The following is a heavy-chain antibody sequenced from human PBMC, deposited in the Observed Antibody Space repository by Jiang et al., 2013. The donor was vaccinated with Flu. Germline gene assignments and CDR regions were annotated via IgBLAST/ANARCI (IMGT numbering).Heavy chain of an antibody. CDR2: ISSSSSYT. CDR1: GFTFSDYY. CDR3: ARAGKAVGAPGVSDY. V-gene: IGHV3-11*06. Sequence: LRLSCAASGFTFSDYYMSWIRQAPGKGLEWVSYISSSSSYTNYADSVKGRFTISRDNAKNSLYLQMNSLRAEDTAVYYCARAGKAVGAPGVSDYWGQGTLVTVSS. D-gene: IGHD1-26*01. J-gene: IGHJ4*02.